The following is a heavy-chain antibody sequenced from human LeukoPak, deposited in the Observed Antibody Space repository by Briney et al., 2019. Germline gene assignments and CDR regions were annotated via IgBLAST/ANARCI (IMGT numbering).Heavy chain of an antibody. Sequence: GGSLRLSCAASGFTFSSYAMSWVRQAPGKGLEWVSAISGSGGSTYYADSVKGRFTISRDNSKNTLYLQMNSLRAEDTAVYYCAKDQLGAYCSSTSCYNFDYWGQGTLVTVSS. CDR2: ISGSGGST. V-gene: IGHV3-23*01. CDR3: AKDQLGAYCSSTSCYNFDY. CDR1: GFTFSSYA. J-gene: IGHJ4*02. D-gene: IGHD2-2*02.